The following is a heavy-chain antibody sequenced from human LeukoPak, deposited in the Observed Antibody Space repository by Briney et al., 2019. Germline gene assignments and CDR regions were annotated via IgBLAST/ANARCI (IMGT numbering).Heavy chain of an antibody. Sequence: GGSLRLSRAASGFTFSSYGMHWVRQAPGKGLEWVAVISYDGSNKYYADSVKGRFTISRDNSKNTLYLQMNSLRAEDTAVYYCAKGSSGWFFDYWGQGTLVTVSS. D-gene: IGHD6-19*01. CDR1: GFTFSSYG. J-gene: IGHJ4*02. CDR3: AKGSSGWFFDY. CDR2: ISYDGSNK. V-gene: IGHV3-30*18.